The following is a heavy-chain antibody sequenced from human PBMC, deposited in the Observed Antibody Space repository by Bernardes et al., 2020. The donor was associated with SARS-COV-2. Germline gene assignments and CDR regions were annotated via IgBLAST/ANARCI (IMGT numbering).Heavy chain of an antibody. Sequence: GGSLRLSCAASGFTFSSYSMNWVRQAPGKGLEWVSSITSISSYIYYADSVKGRFTISRDNAKNLLYLQMNSLRAEDSAVYYCARVGYCSSIRCYSEYWGQGTLVTVSS. CDR2: ITSISSYI. V-gene: IGHV3-21*01. D-gene: IGHD2-2*02. J-gene: IGHJ4*02. CDR1: GFTFSSYS. CDR3: ARVGYCSSIRCYSEY.